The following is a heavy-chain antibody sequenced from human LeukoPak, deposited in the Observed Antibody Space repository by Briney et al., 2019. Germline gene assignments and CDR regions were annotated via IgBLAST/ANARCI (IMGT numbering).Heavy chain of an antibody. CDR3: ARAIAEAVTDS. J-gene: IGHJ4*02. V-gene: IGHV3-74*01. D-gene: IGHD6-19*01. CDR1: GFTFSSYW. CDR2: INSDGYSI. Sequence: GGSLRLSCAATGFTFSSYWMHWVRQAPGKGPVWLARINSDGYSISYADSVKGRFTISRDSAKKTLYLQMNTLRAEDTAMYYCARAIAEAVTDSWGQGTLVTVSS.